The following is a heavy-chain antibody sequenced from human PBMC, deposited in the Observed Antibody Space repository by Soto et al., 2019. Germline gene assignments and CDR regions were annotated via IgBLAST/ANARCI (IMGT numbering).Heavy chain of an antibody. V-gene: IGHV1-46*01. Sequence: ASVKVSCKASGYTFTSYYMHWVRQAPGQGLEWMGIINPSGGSTSYAQKFQGRVTMTRDTSTSTVYMELSSLRSEDTAVYYCARVDGGQQLVFFPMLFWGQGILVTVSS. D-gene: IGHD6-13*01. CDR3: ARVDGGQQLVFFPMLF. J-gene: IGHJ4*02. CDR1: GYTFTSYY. CDR2: INPSGGST.